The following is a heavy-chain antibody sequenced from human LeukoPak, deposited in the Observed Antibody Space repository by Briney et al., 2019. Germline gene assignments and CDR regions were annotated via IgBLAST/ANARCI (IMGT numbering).Heavy chain of an antibody. Sequence: PSETLSLTCAVYGGSFSGYYWSWIRQPPGKGLEWIGEINHSGSTNYNPSLKSRVTIPVDTSKNQFSLKLSSVTAADTAVYYCAVYCSGGSCYDWFDPWGQGTLVTVSS. CDR2: INHSGST. CDR1: GGSFSGYY. D-gene: IGHD2-15*01. J-gene: IGHJ5*02. V-gene: IGHV4-34*01. CDR3: AVYCSGGSCYDWFDP.